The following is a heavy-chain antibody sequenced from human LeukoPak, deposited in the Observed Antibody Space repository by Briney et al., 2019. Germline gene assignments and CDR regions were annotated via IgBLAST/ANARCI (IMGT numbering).Heavy chain of an antibody. CDR3: ARSSNTAMVNFDY. J-gene: IGHJ4*02. Sequence: SETLSLTCTVSGGSISSSSYYWGWIRQPPGKGLEWIGYIYHSGSTYYNPSLKSRVTISVDRSKNQFSLKLSSVTAADTAVYYCARSSNTAMVNFDYWGQGTLVTVSS. D-gene: IGHD5-18*01. V-gene: IGHV4-30-2*01. CDR2: IYHSGST. CDR1: GGSISSSSYY.